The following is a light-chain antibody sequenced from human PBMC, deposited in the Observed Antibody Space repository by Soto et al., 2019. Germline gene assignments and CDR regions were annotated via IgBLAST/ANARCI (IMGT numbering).Light chain of an antibody. J-gene: IGKJ5*01. V-gene: IGKV1-5*03. CDR3: QQYNGYFT. CDR2: KAS. Sequence: DIQMTQSPSTLSASVGDRVTITCRASQSIDIWLAWYQQKPGKVPKLLIYKASSLQSGVPSRFSGSGSGTDFTLTISSLQPDDFATYYCQQYNGYFTFGQGTRLEIK. CDR1: QSIDIW.